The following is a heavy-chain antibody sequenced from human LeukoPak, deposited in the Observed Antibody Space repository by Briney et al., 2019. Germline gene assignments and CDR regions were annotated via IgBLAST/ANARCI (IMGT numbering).Heavy chain of an antibody. CDR2: ISYDGSNK. J-gene: IGHJ6*02. Sequence: GRSLRLSCAASGFTFSSYAMHWVRQAPGKGLEWVAVISYDGSNKYYADSVKGRFTISRDNSQNTLYLQMNSLRAEDTAVYYCARESAIYSSGSSLYYYGMDVWGQGTTVTVSS. D-gene: IGHD5-18*01. V-gene: IGHV3-30-3*01. CDR1: GFTFSSYA. CDR3: ARESAIYSSGSSLYYYGMDV.